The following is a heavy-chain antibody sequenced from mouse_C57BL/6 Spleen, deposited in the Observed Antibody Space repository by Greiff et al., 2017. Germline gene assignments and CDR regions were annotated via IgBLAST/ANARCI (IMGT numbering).Heavy chain of an antibody. J-gene: IGHJ3*01. D-gene: IGHD2-4*01. Sequence: VQLQQPGAELVRPGSSVKLSCKASGYTFTSYWMNWVKQRPIQGLEWIGNIDPSDSGTHYNQKFKDKATLTVDKSSSTAYMQLSSLTSEDSSVEYGAREDDYGGSWFAYWGQGTLVTVSA. V-gene: IGHV1-52*01. CDR3: AREDDYGGSWFAY. CDR2: IDPSDSGT. CDR1: GYTFTSYW.